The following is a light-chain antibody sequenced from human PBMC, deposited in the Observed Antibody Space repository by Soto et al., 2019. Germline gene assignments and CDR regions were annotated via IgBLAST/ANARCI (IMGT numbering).Light chain of an antibody. CDR3: QSYDSSLSGYV. J-gene: IGLJ1*01. V-gene: IGLV1-40*01. CDR2: GNN. CDR1: SADIGTGYD. Sequence: QSVLTQPPSVSGAPGQRVTISCTGGSADIGTGYDVHWYQQVPGTAPKLLIYGNNNRPSGIPDRFSGSKSDTSASLAIAGLQAEDEADYYCQSYDSSLSGYVFGTGTKVTVL.